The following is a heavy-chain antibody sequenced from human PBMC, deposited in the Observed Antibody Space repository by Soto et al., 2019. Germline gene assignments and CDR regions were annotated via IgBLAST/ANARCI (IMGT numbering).Heavy chain of an antibody. CDR1: GGSISSYY. Sequence: SETLSLTCTVSGGSISSYYWSWIRQPPGKGLEWIGYIYYSGSTNYNPSLKSRVTISVDTSKNQFSLKLSSVTAADTAVYYCARGGYDILTGYYYYGMDVWGQGTTVTVSS. D-gene: IGHD3-9*01. J-gene: IGHJ6*02. CDR2: IYYSGST. V-gene: IGHV4-59*01. CDR3: ARGGYDILTGYYYYGMDV.